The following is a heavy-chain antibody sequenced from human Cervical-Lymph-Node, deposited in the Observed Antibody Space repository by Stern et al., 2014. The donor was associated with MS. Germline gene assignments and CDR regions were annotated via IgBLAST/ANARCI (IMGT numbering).Heavy chain of an antibody. V-gene: IGHV3-30*03. CDR1: GFTFSNYG. CDR3: ARDMTTVTAFDY. J-gene: IGHJ4*02. CDR2: ISYNGNLR. Sequence: VQLVESGGGVVQPGRSLRLSCVVSGFTFSNYGMHCVRQAPGKGLEWVAIISYNGNLRYYSDSVKGLFTISRDNSKTTLYLEMNSLIGEDTAVYYCARDMTTVTAFDYWGQGTPVTVSS. D-gene: IGHD4-17*01.